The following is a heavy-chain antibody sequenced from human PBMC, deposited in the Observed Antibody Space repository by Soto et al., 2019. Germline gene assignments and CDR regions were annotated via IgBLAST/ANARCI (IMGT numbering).Heavy chain of an antibody. V-gene: IGHV1-69*04. Sequence: QVQLVQSGSEVKKPGSSVKVSCKTSGGTLSNFAISWVRQAPGQGLEWVGTFIPVVAMAKYGQNFQGRVTITADQLTNTLFMELRSLRYEDTATYYCANGHDNYFYYGMDVWGQGTTVTVSS. CDR2: FIPVVAMA. CDR3: ANGHDNYFYYGMDV. J-gene: IGHJ6*02. CDR1: GGTLSNFA. D-gene: IGHD1-1*01.